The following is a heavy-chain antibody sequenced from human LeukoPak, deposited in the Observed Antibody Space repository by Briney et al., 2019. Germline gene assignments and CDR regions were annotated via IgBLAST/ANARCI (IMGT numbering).Heavy chain of an antibody. Sequence: GRSLRLSCAASGFTFSSYGMHWVRQAPGKGLEWVALISYDGSNEYYADSVRGRFTISRDNSKFTLYMQMNSLRAEDTAVYYCARVRAGYCTSTSCYTGMDVWGQGTTVTVSS. D-gene: IGHD2-2*01. CDR3: ARVRAGYCTSTSCYTGMDV. J-gene: IGHJ6*02. CDR1: GFTFSSYG. V-gene: IGHV3-30*03. CDR2: ISYDGSNE.